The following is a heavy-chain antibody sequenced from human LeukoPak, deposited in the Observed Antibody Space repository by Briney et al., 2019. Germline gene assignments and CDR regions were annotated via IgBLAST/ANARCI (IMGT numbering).Heavy chain of an antibody. CDR3: ARAVKPGIAAAGMGGDY. J-gene: IGHJ4*02. V-gene: IGHV1-3*01. D-gene: IGHD6-13*01. Sequence: ASVKVSCKASGYTFTSYAMHWVRQAPGQRLEWMGWINAGNGNTKYSQKFQGRVTITRDTSASTAYMELSSLRSEDTAVYYCARAVKPGIAAAGMGGDYWGQGTLVTVSS. CDR1: GYTFTSYA. CDR2: INAGNGNT.